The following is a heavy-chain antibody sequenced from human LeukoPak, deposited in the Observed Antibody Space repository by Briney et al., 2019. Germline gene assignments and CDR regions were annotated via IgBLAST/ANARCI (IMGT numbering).Heavy chain of an antibody. J-gene: IGHJ4*02. V-gene: IGHV3-30-3*01. CDR2: ISYDGSNK. CDR3: ARQLGLKYFDY. CDR1: GFTFSSYA. Sequence: GGSLRLSCAASGFTFSSYAMHWVRQAPGKGLEWVAVISYDGSNKYYADSVKGRFTISRDNSKNTLYLQMNSLRAEDTAVYYCARQLGLKYFDYWGQGTLVTVSS. D-gene: IGHD1-1*01.